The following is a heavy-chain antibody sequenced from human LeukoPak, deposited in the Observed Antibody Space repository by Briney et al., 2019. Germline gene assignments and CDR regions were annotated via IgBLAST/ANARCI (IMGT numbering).Heavy chain of an antibody. CDR2: IYYSGST. CDR1: GGSISSSSYY. J-gene: IGHJ3*02. CDR3: ARPRGGYYYDSSGQAYAFDI. V-gene: IGHV4-39*01. D-gene: IGHD3-22*01. Sequence: PSETLSLTCTVSGGSISSSSYYWGWIRQPPGKGLEWIGSIYYSGSTYCNPSLKSRVTIPVDTSKNQFSLKLSSVTAADTAVYYCARPRGGYYYDSSGQAYAFDIWGQGTMVTVSS.